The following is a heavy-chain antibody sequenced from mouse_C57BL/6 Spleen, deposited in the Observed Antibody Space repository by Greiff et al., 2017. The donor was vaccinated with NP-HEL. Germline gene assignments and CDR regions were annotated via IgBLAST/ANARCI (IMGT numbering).Heavy chain of an antibody. Sequence: EVHLVESGGGLVKPGGSLKLSCAASGFTFSSYAMSWVRQTPEKRLEWVATISDGGSYTYYPDNVKGRFTISRDNAKNNLYLQMSHLKSEDTAMYYCARVGYFGGYAMDYWGQGTSVTVSS. J-gene: IGHJ4*01. CDR1: GFTFSSYA. D-gene: IGHD1-1*02. V-gene: IGHV5-4*01. CDR3: ARVGYFGGYAMDY. CDR2: ISDGGSYT.